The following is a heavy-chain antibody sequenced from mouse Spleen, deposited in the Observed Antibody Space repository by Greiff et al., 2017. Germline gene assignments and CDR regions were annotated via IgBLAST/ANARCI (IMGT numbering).Heavy chain of an antibody. V-gene: IGHV1-72*01. Sequence: QVQLQQPGAELVKPGASVKLSCKASGYTFTSYWMHWVKQRPGRGLEWIGRIDPNSGGTKYNEKFKSKATLTVDKPSSTAYMQLSSLTSEDSAVYYCARKALYDYGDAMDYWGQGTSVTVSS. CDR2: IDPNSGGT. J-gene: IGHJ4*01. D-gene: IGHD2-4*01. CDR3: ARKALYDYGDAMDY. CDR1: GYTFTSYW.